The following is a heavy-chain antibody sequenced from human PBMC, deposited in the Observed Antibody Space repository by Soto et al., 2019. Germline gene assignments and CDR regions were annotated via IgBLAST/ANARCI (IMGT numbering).Heavy chain of an antibody. Sequence: SETLSLTCAVSGGFVRSDDHYWGWIRQPPGRGLEWIGSILYTGSSYYNPSLKSRVSMSVDTSRNLFSLNLTSVTAADTARYYCARLNTGPNNGGTAFDYWGQGTQVTVSS. CDR2: ILYTGSS. CDR3: ARLNTGPNNGGTAFDY. D-gene: IGHD1-1*01. CDR1: GGFVRSDDHY. J-gene: IGHJ4*02. V-gene: IGHV4-39*02.